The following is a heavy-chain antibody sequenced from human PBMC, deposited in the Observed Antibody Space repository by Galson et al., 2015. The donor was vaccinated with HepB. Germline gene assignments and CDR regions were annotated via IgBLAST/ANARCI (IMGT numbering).Heavy chain of an antibody. CDR1: GYTFTSYY. CDR3: ARRGLKLNGFDY. Sequence: SVKVSCKASGYTFTSYYMHWVRQAPGQGLEWMGIINPSGGSTSYAQKFRGRVTMTRDTSTSTVYMELSSLRPEDTAVYYCARRGLKLNGFDYWGQGTLVTVSS. J-gene: IGHJ4*02. V-gene: IGHV1-46*01. D-gene: IGHD3-16*01. CDR2: INPSGGST.